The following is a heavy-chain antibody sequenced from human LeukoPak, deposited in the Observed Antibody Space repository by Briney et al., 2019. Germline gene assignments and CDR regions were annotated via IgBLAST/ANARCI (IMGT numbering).Heavy chain of an antibody. CDR1: GYSFTNYW. J-gene: IGHJ4*02. V-gene: IGHV5-51*01. D-gene: IGHD1-26*01. CDR2: IYPGESDA. Sequence: GESLKISCKGSGYSFTNYWIAWVRQMPGKGMNWMGIIYPGESDATYSPPFQGQVTLSPDKSLSTTYLQWCSLKASDTRLYYCARRRDLYSGSYYPFDYWGQGTLVTVSS. CDR3: ARRRDLYSGSYYPFDY.